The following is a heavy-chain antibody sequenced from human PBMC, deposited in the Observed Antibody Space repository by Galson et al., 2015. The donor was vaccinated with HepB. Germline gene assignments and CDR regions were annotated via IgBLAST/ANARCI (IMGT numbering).Heavy chain of an antibody. CDR2: ISPDGSQK. D-gene: IGHD1-1*01. V-gene: IGHV3-7*03. J-gene: IGHJ6*02. CDR3: ARGRPGLAV. Sequence: SLRLSCAGSEFTFTTNWVSWVRQAPGKGLEWVANISPDGSQKNYVESVKGRFTVSRDSAKNSVYLQMRSLRAEDTAVYFCARGRPGLAVWGQGTTVTVSS. CDR1: EFTFTTNW.